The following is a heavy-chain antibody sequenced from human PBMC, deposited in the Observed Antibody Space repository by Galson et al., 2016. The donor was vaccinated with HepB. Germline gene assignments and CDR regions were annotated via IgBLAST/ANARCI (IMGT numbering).Heavy chain of an antibody. V-gene: IGHV1-3*01. Sequence: SCKASGYTFTTNAVHWVRQAPGQRLEWMGWINAGNGNTRYSQKFQGRVTITRDTSASTAYMELSSLRSEDTALYYCARPYYYDFWSGFYTGDYGMDVWGQGTTVTVPS. D-gene: IGHD3-3*01. J-gene: IGHJ6*02. CDR2: INAGNGNT. CDR3: ARPYYYDFWSGFYTGDYGMDV. CDR1: GYTFTTNA.